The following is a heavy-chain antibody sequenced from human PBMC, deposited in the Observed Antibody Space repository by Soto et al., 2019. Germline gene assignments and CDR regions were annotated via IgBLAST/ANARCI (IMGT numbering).Heavy chain of an antibody. J-gene: IGHJ6*02. CDR3: AKSPALVRGVSVDG. D-gene: IGHD3-10*02. CDR1: GFTFSNYA. V-gene: IGHV3-23*01. Sequence: EVQLLESGGGLVQPGGSLRLSCAASGFTFSNYAMTWVRQAPGKGLEWVSTISGSGGSTYYADSVKGRFTISRDNSKHTLSLHMTSLRAEDTAEDYCAKSPALVRGVSVDGGGQGTTVTVSS. CDR2: ISGSGGST.